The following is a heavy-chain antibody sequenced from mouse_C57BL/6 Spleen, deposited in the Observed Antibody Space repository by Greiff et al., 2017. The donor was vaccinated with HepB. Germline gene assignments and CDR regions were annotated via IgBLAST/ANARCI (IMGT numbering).Heavy chain of an antibody. CDR1: GYAFSSYW. Sequence: QVQLKESGAELVKPGASVKISCKASGYAFSSYWMNWVKQRPGKGLEWIGQIYPGDGDTNYNGKFKGKATLTADKSSSTAYMQLSSLTSEDSAVYFCARSSDKGYFDVWGTGTTVTVSS. CDR3: ARSSDKGYFDV. J-gene: IGHJ1*03. V-gene: IGHV1-80*01. CDR2: IYPGDGDT.